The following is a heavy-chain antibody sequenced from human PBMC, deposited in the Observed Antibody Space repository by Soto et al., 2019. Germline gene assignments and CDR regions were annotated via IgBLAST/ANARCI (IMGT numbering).Heavy chain of an antibody. V-gene: IGHV4-59*01. J-gene: IGHJ3*02. CDR2: IYYSGST. CDR1: GGSISSYY. Sequence: QVQLQESGPGLVKPSETLSLTCTVSGGSISSYYWSWIRQPPGKGLEWIGYIYYSGSTNYNPSLKSRVTISVDTSKNQFSLKLSSVTAADTAVYYCAREGTGGGFDAFDIWGQGTMVTVSS. CDR3: AREGTGGGFDAFDI. D-gene: IGHD3-16*01.